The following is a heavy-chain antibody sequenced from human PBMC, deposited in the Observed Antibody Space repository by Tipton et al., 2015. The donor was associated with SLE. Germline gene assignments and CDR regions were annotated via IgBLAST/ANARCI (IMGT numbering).Heavy chain of an antibody. V-gene: IGHV4-4*02. J-gene: IGHJ4*02. D-gene: IGHD7-27*01. CDR1: GGSISSSNW. CDR2: IYHSGST. CDR3: ARANWGLPHFYY. Sequence: TLSLTCAVSGGSISSSNWWSWVRQPPGKGREWIGEIYHSGSTNYNPSLKSRVTISVNKSKNQFSLKLSSVTAADTAFYYCARANWGLPHFYYWGQGTLVTVSS.